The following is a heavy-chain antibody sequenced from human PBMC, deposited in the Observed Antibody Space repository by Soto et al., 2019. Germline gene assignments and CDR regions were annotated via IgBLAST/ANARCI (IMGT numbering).Heavy chain of an antibody. CDR3: ARHNSGKEAGMDV. V-gene: IGHV4-39*01. Sequence: SETLSLTCTVSGGSISISSYYWGWIRQPPGKGLEWIGSIYYSGSTYYNPSLKSRVTISVDTSKNQFSLKVSSVTAAETAVYYCARHNSGKEAGMDVWGQGNRVTVSS. CDR2: IYYSGST. CDR1: GGSISISSYY. J-gene: IGHJ6*02. D-gene: IGHD3-10*01.